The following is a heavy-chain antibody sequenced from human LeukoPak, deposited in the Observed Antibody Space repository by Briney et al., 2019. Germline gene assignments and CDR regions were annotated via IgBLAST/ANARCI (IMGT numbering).Heavy chain of an antibody. CDR2: IRSKANSYAT. CDR1: GFTFSGSA. V-gene: IGHV3-73*01. Sequence: GSLRLSCAASGFTFSGSAMHWVRQASGKGLEWVGRIRSKANSYATAYAASVKGRFTVSRDDSKNTAYLQMNSLKTEDTAVYYCARDRGIVVVVADNWFDPWGQGTLVTVSS. J-gene: IGHJ5*02. D-gene: IGHD2-15*01. CDR3: ARDRGIVVVVADNWFDP.